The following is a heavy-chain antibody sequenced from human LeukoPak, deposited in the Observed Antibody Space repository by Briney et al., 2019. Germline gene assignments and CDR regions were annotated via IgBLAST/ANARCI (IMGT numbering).Heavy chain of an antibody. Sequence: ALRLSCAASGCTFSSYGLRWVRRAPGRRVVWGAVKLYDGSTTYYADSVKGRFTISRDNSKSTLYLQMNSLRAEDTAVYYCARGSYYGYYYFDYWGQGTLVTVSS. D-gene: IGHD1-26*01. CDR1: GCTFSSYG. J-gene: IGHJ4*02. CDR2: KLYDGSTT. V-gene: IGHV3-33*01. CDR3: ARGSYYGYYYFDY.